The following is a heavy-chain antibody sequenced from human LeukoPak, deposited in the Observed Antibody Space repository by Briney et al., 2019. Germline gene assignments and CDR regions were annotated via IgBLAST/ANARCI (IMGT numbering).Heavy chain of an antibody. CDR1: GFTVSSNY. CDR2: IYSGGNT. V-gene: IGHV3-53*01. Sequence: GGSLRLSCAASGFTVSSNYMSWVRQAPGKGLEWVSVIYSGGNTYYADSVKGRFTISRDNSKNTLCLQMNSLRAEDTAVYYCARDQYSYAHAAHWGQGTLVTVSS. D-gene: IGHD2-2*01. CDR3: ARDQYSYAHAAH. J-gene: IGHJ4*02.